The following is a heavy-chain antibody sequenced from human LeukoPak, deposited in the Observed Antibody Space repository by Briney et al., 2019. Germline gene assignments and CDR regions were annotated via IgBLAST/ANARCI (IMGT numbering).Heavy chain of an antibody. V-gene: IGHV4-59*08. CDR3: ARHLFRGIAALNPFDY. CDR2: FYYSGST. CDR1: GGSLSSYH. D-gene: IGHD6-6*01. J-gene: IGHJ4*02. Sequence: PSETLSLTCTVSGGSLSSYHGSWPRQPPGKGLVWLGHFYYSGSTNYNPSLKSRVTISVDTSKNQFSLKLSSVTAADTDVYYCARHLFRGIAALNPFDYWGQGTLVTVSS.